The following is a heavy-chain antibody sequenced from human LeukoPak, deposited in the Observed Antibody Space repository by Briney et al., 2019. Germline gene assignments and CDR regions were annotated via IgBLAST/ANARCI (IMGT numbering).Heavy chain of an antibody. Sequence: GGSLRLFCAASGFTFSSYWMSWVRQAPGKGLEWVANIKQDGSEKYYVDSVKGRFTISRDNAKNSLYLQMNSLRAEDAAVYYCARDPSSGWYGITFDYWGQGTLVTVSS. J-gene: IGHJ4*02. CDR1: GFTFSSYW. CDR3: ARDPSSGWYGITFDY. V-gene: IGHV3-7*01. CDR2: IKQDGSEK. D-gene: IGHD6-19*01.